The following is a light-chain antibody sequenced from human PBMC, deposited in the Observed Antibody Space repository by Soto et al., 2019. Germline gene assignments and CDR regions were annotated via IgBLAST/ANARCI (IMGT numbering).Light chain of an antibody. Sequence: EIGMTQSPANLSVSPGERATLSCRASQSVSSNLAWYQQKPGQGPRLLIYGASTRATGIPARFSGSGSGTECTLTISSRQSEDFAVYYCQQYNKWPPYTLGQGTKVEIK. CDR1: QSVSSN. J-gene: IGKJ2*01. V-gene: IGKV3-15*01. CDR2: GAS. CDR3: QQYNKWPPYT.